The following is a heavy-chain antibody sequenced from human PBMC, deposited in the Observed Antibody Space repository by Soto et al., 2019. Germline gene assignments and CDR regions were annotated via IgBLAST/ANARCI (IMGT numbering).Heavy chain of an antibody. Sequence: GGSLRLSCAASGFTFSSYGMHWVRQAPGKGLEWVAVISYDGSNKYYADSVKGRFTISRDNAKNSLYLQMNSLRAEDTAGFYCASDRFRGTYYLRGVTYFFEEWGQGAPVTVSS. V-gene: IGHV3-30*03. CDR1: GFTFSSYG. J-gene: IGHJ4*02. CDR3: ASDRFRGTYYLRGVTYFFEE. CDR2: ISYDGSNK. D-gene: IGHD1-26*01.